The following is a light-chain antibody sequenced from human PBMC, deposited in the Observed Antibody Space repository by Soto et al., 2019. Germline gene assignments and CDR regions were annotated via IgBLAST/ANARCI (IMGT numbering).Light chain of an antibody. CDR1: QSVSSY. Sequence: EIVLTQSPATLSLSPGERATISCRASQSVSSYLAWYQQKPGQAPRLLIYDASNRATGIPARFSGSGSGTDFNLTLSSLKPEDDAVYYCQQRSNWPPLFTFGPGTKVDIK. V-gene: IGKV3-11*01. J-gene: IGKJ3*01. CDR3: QQRSNWPPLFT. CDR2: DAS.